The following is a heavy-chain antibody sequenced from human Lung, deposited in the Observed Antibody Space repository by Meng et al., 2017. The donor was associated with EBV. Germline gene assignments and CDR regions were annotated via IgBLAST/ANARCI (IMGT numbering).Heavy chain of an antibody. D-gene: IGHD6-19*01. CDR2: ITGVSSYI. CDR3: ARDLTAVAAFDY. CDR1: GFTFNHYN. Sequence: EVQLVESGGGLVKAGGSLRLSCAASGFTFNHYNMHWVRQAPGKGLEWVSSITGVSSYIYYAESVKGRFTISRDNAKNSLFLQMNSLRADDTGVYYCARDLTAVAAFDYWGQGTLGTVSS. V-gene: IGHV3-21*02. J-gene: IGHJ4*02.